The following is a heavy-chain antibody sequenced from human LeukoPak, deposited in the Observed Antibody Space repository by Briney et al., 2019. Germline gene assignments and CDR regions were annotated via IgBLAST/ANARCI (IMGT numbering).Heavy chain of an antibody. Sequence: GGSLRLSCAASGFTFSSYGMHWVLQAPGKGLEWVAFIRYDGSNKYYADSVKGRFTTSRDNSKNTLYLQMNSLRAEDTAVYYCAKGEGDYSNYVDAFDIWGQGTMVTVSS. CDR3: AKGEGDYSNYVDAFDI. D-gene: IGHD4-11*01. CDR1: GFTFSSYG. CDR2: IRYDGSNK. J-gene: IGHJ3*02. V-gene: IGHV3-30*02.